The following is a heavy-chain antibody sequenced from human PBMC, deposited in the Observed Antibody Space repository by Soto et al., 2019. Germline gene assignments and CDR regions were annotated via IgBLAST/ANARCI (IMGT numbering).Heavy chain of an antibody. J-gene: IGHJ4*02. CDR2: VNPSGGHT. CDR1: GDTFTDYY. Sequence: QVQLMQSGAEVKKPGASVKVSCKASGDTFTDYYIHWVRQAPGQGLEWMGTVNPSGGHTTYAQHFLGRVTMTSDTSTITLYMELTSLTSDDTAVYYCARGGHVVVVTAALDYWGQGTLVTVSS. V-gene: IGHV1-46*01. D-gene: IGHD2-21*02. CDR3: ARGGHVVVVTAALDY.